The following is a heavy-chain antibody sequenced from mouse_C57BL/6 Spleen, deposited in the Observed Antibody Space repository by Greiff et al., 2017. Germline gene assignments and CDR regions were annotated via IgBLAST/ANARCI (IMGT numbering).Heavy chain of an antibody. CDR2: IDPETGGT. D-gene: IGHD1-1*01. V-gene: IGHV1-15*01. J-gene: IGHJ4*01. CDR1: GYTFTDYE. CDR3: AHPSDYGSSYGYAMDY. Sequence: VQLQQSGAELVRPGASVTLSCKASGYTFTDYEMHWVKQTPVHGLEWIGAIDPETGGTAYNQKFKGKAILTADKSSSTAYMELRSLTSEDSAVYYCAHPSDYGSSYGYAMDYWGQGTSVTVSS.